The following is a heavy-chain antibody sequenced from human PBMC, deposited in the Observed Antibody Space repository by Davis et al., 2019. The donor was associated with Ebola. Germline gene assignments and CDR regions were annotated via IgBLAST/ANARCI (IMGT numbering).Heavy chain of an antibody. D-gene: IGHD6-19*01. CDR3: ARANPYSSGWYPTDFDY. J-gene: IGHJ4*02. CDR2: IYYSGST. CDR1: GGSISSYY. Sequence: MPSEILSLTCAVSGGSISSYYWSWIRQPPGKGLEWIGYIYYSGSTNYNPSLKSRVTISVDTSKNQFSLKLSSVTAADTAVYYCARANPYSSGWYPTDFDYWGQGTLVTVSS. V-gene: IGHV4-59*01.